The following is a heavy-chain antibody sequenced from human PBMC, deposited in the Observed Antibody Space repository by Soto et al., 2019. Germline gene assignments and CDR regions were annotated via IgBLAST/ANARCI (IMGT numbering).Heavy chain of an antibody. J-gene: IGHJ3*02. V-gene: IGHV1-46*01. CDR3: ARERGPRRGGGTEPLDI. CDR2: INPNGGST. CDR1: GYSFTSQY. Sequence: QVQLVQSGAEVKKPGASVKISCEASGYSFTSQYVHWVRQAPGQGLEWMGIINPNGGSTTYAQKSQGGDPRTGNTSPSRVNGDVHPLTSGNRPLFYWARERGPRRGGGTEPLDIWGQGTM. D-gene: IGHD3-16*01.